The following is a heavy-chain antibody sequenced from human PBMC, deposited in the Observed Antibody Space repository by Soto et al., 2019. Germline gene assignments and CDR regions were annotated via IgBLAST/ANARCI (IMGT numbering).Heavy chain of an antibody. CDR2: IYHSGST. V-gene: IGHV4-38-2*02. CDR1: GYSISSGYY. D-gene: IGHD2-8*01. CDR3: AREIGLYAHNWFDP. Sequence: PSETLSLTCAVSGYSISSGYYWGWIRQPPGKGLEWIGSIYHSGSTYYNPSLKSRVTISVDTSKNQFSLKLSSVTAADTAVYYCAREIGLYAHNWFDPWGQGTLVTVSS. J-gene: IGHJ5*02.